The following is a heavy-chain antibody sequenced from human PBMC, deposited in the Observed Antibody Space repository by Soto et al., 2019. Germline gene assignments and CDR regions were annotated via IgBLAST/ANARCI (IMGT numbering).Heavy chain of an antibody. CDR3: ARGLWLSLFDY. Sequence: GGSLRLSCAASGFTVSSNYMSWVRQAPGKGLEWVSVIYSGGSTYYADSVKGRFTISRDNSKNTLYLQMNSLRAEDTAVYYCARGLWLSLFDYWGQGTLVTVSS. V-gene: IGHV3-66*01. CDR1: GFTVSSNY. CDR2: IYSGGST. J-gene: IGHJ4*02. D-gene: IGHD3-22*01.